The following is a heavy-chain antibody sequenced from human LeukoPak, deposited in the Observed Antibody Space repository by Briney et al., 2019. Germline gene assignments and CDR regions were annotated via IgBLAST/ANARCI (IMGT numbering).Heavy chain of an antibody. Sequence: GRSLRLSCAASGFTFDDYAIHWVRQVPGKGLEWVSGISWNSGNIEYADSVKGRFTISRDNAKKSLFLQMNSLRAEDTALYYCARDPSYSSSSPYFDYWGQGVLVTVSS. CDR3: ARDPSYSSSSPYFDY. D-gene: IGHD6-6*01. V-gene: IGHV3-9*01. CDR2: ISWNSGNI. J-gene: IGHJ4*02. CDR1: GFTFDDYA.